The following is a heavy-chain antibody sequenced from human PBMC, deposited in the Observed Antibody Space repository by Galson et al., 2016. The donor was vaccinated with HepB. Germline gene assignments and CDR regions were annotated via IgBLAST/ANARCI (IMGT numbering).Heavy chain of an antibody. D-gene: IGHD5-12*01. V-gene: IGHV1-8*01. CDR3: ARGAYRGYDYYFDP. CDR1: GYTFTSFD. J-gene: IGHJ5*02. Sequence: SVKVSCKASGYTFTSFDIAWVRQGTGQGLEWMGWMNPNSGKTGSAQNFQGRLSMTMDTSVNTAYMELRSLRSEDTAVYYCARGAYRGYDYYFDPWGQGTLVTVSA. CDR2: MNPNSGKT.